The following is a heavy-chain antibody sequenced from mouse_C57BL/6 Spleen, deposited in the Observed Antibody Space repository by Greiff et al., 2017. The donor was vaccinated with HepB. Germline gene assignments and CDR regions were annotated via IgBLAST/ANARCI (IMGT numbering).Heavy chain of an antibody. CDR1: GYAFTNYL. D-gene: IGHD1-1*01. V-gene: IGHV1-54*01. CDR3: ARHYYGSSYDYFDY. J-gene: IGHJ2*01. CDR2: INPGSGGT. Sequence: QVQLQQSGAELVRPGTSVKVSCKASGYAFTNYLIEWVKQRPGQGLEWIGVINPGSGGTNYNEKFKGKATLTADKSSSTAYMQLSSLTSEDSAVYFCARHYYGSSYDYFDYWGQGTTLTVSS.